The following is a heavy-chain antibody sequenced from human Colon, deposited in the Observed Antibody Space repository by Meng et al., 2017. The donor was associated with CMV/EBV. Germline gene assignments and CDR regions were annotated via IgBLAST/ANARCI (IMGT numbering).Heavy chain of an antibody. CDR3: AKDGGGSSWDGFFDS. Sequence: GGSLRLSCAASGFIFSSYWMSWVRQAPGKGLEWVANIKQDGSEKYYADSVKGRFTISRDNSKNMLYLQMNSLRAEDTAVYYCAKDGGGSSWDGFFDSWGQGSLVTVSS. CDR2: IKQDGSEK. V-gene: IGHV3-7*01. D-gene: IGHD6-13*01. J-gene: IGHJ4*02. CDR1: GFIFSSYW.